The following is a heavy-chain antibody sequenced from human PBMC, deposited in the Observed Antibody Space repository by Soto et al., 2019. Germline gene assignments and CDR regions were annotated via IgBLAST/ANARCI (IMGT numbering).Heavy chain of an antibody. CDR3: ARVDPRGVAVVRDY. CDR1: GNTFASHG. D-gene: IGHD3-10*01. CDR2: ISGFNGQT. Sequence: QVQLVQSGPEVKKPGASVKVSCKASGNTFASHGFSWLRQAPGQGLEWRGWISGFNGQTNYALKFQGRVTLTTDTSTSTAYMELRSLRSDDTAVYFCARVDPRGVAVVRDYWGQGTLVTVSS. J-gene: IGHJ4*02. V-gene: IGHV1-18*01.